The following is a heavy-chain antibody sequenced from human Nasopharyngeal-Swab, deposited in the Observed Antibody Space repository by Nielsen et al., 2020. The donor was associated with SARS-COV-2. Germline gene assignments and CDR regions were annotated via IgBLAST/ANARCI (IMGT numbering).Heavy chain of an antibody. CDR2: ISSSSSYT. Sequence: GGSLRLSCAASGFTFSGYYMSWIRQAPGKGLEWVSYISSSSSYTNYADSVKGRFTISRDNAKNSLYLQMNSLRAEDTAVYYCARKQLVYYYYYYGMDVWGQGTTVTVSS. CDR1: GFTFSGYY. J-gene: IGHJ6*02. V-gene: IGHV3-11*03. CDR3: ARKQLVYYYYYYGMDV. D-gene: IGHD6-13*01.